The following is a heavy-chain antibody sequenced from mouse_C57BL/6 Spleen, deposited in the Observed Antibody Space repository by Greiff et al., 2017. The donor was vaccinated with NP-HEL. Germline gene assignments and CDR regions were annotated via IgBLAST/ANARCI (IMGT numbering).Heavy chain of an antibody. CDR2: IYPRSGNT. CDR3: ARGGEGTGNY. D-gene: IGHD2-14*01. V-gene: IGHV1-81*01. Sequence: QVQLKQSGAELARPGASVKLSCKASGYTFTSYGISWVKQRTGQGLEWIGEIYPRSGNTYYNEKFKGKATLTADKSSSTAYMELRSLTSEDSAVYFCARGGEGTGNYWGQGTSVTVSS. CDR1: GYTFTSYG. J-gene: IGHJ4*01.